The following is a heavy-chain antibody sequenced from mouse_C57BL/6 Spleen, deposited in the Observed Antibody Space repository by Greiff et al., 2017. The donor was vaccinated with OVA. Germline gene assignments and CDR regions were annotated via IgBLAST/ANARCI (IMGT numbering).Heavy chain of an antibody. CDR1: GYTLTDYY. CDR3: ARDLGMDY. D-gene: IGHD4-1*01. J-gene: IGHJ4*01. CDR2: INPNNGGT. Sequence: EVQLQQSGPELVKPGASVKISCKASGYTLTDYYMNWVKQSHGKSLEWIGDINPNNGGTSYNQKFKGKATLTVDKSSSTAYMELRSLTSEDSAVYYCARDLGMDYWGQGTSVTVSS. V-gene: IGHV1-26*01.